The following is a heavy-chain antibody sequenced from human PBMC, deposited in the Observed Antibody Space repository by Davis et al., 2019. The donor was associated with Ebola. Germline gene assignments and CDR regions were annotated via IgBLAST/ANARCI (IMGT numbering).Heavy chain of an antibody. V-gene: IGHV3-33*01. CDR3: ARSASHQNYFDY. CDR1: GFTFSSYG. J-gene: IGHJ4*02. Sequence: PGGSLRLSCAASGFTFSSYGMHWVRQAPGKGLEWMAVIWYDGSNKYYADSVKGRFTISRDNSKNTLYLQMNSLRADDTAVYYCARSASHQNYFDYWGQGTLATVSS. CDR2: IWYDGSNK.